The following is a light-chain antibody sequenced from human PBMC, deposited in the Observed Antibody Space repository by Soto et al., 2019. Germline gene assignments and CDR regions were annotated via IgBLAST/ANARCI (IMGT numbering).Light chain of an antibody. Sequence: DIQMTQSPSTLSAYVGDRVTITCRASQSISSWLAWYQQKPGKAPKLLIYKASGLESGVPSRFSGSGSGTEFTLTISRLLPDDFATYYCQQYNTYTYTFGQGTKLEIK. CDR1: QSISSW. V-gene: IGKV1-5*03. J-gene: IGKJ2*01. CDR3: QQYNTYTYT. CDR2: KAS.